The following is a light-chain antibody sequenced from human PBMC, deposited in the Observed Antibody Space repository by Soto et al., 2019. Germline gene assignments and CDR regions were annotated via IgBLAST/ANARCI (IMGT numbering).Light chain of an antibody. CDR1: SSDVGGYDY. Sequence: QFVLTQPASVSGSPGQSITISCTGTSSDVGGYDYVSWYQHHPGKAPKLMIYVVSNRPSGVSNRFSGSKSGNTASLTISGLQAEDEADYYCSSYTSSSLYVFGTGTKVTVL. J-gene: IGLJ1*01. V-gene: IGLV2-14*03. CDR3: SSYTSSSLYV. CDR2: VVS.